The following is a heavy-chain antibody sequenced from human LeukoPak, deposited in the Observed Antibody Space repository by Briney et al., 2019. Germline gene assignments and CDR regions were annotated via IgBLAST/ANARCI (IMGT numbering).Heavy chain of an antibody. J-gene: IGHJ4*02. V-gene: IGHV3-11*04. D-gene: IGHD6-6*01. CDR3: ARVLRQLPDY. Sequence: PGGSLRLSCPASGFTFSDYYMSWIRQAPGKGLEWVSYISHTGSTMSYADSVKGRFTISRDNAKNSLYLQMNSLRAEDTAVYYCARVLRQLPDYWGQGTLVTVSS. CDR2: ISHTGSTM. CDR1: GFTFSDYY.